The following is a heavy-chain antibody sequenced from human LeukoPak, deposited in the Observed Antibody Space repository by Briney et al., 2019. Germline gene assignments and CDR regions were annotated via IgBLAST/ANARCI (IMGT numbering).Heavy chain of an antibody. CDR3: AKSGITGTPSGY. J-gene: IGHJ4*02. CDR1: GFTFTDHG. V-gene: IGHV3-33*06. D-gene: IGHD1-7*01. CDR2: IWYDGSNK. Sequence: PGGSLRLSCATSGFTFTDHGFHWVRQTPGKGLEWVAVIWYDGSNKYYADSVKGRFTISRDNSKNTLYLQMNSLRAEDTAVYYCAKSGITGTPSGYWGQGTLVTVSS.